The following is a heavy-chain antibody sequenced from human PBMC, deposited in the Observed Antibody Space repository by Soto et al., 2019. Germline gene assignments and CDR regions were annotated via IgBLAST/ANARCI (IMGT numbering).Heavy chain of an antibody. V-gene: IGHV4-59*12. Sequence: SETLSLTCTVSGGSISSYYWSWIRQPPGKGLEYIGYVYYSGTSNYNPSLKTRVTISIDTSKNQFSLKLSSVTSADTAVYYCARGGYVSSSQKILDYWGQGTLVTVSS. CDR1: GGSISSYY. CDR3: ARGGYVSSSQKILDY. J-gene: IGHJ4*02. D-gene: IGHD6-13*01. CDR2: VYYSGTS.